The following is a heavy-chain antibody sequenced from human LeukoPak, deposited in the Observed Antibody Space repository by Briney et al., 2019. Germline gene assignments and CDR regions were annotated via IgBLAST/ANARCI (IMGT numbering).Heavy chain of an antibody. D-gene: IGHD2-21*02. J-gene: IGHJ5*02. CDR2: INHSGST. CDR3: ARRSIVVVTAIGLNWFDP. CDR1: GGSFSGYY. V-gene: IGHV4-34*01. Sequence: SSETLSLTCAVYGGSFSGYYWSWIRQPPGKGLEWIGEINHSGSTYYNPSLKSRVTISVDTSKNQFSLKLSSVTAADTAVYYCARRSIVVVTAIGLNWFDPWGQGTLVTVSS.